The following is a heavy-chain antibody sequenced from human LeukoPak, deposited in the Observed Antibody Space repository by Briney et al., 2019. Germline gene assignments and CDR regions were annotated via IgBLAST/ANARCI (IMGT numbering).Heavy chain of an antibody. CDR3: ATASTVTTERGSVVRAFDT. CDR2: MNPSSGNT. Sequence: ASVKVSCKASGYTFTSYDINCVRQATGQGLEWMGWMNPSSGNTGYAQKFQGRVTMTRSTSISTAYMELSSLSSEDTAVYYCATASTVTTERGSVVRAFDTWGQGTMVTVSS. D-gene: IGHD4-17*01. CDR1: GYTFTSYD. J-gene: IGHJ3*02. V-gene: IGHV1-8*01.